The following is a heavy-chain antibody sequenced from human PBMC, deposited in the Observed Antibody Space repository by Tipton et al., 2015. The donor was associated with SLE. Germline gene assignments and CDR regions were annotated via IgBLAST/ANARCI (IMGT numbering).Heavy chain of an antibody. CDR1: GGSISSSSYY. D-gene: IGHD6-13*01. CDR2: IYYSGST. J-gene: IGHJ4*02. CDR3: ARDLGAADYYFDY. Sequence: TLSLTCTVSGGSISSSSYYWSWIRQPPGKGLEWIGYIYYSGSTNYNPSLKSRVTISVDTSKNQFSLKLSSVTAADTAVYYCARDLGAADYYFDYWGQGTLVTVSS. V-gene: IGHV4-61*01.